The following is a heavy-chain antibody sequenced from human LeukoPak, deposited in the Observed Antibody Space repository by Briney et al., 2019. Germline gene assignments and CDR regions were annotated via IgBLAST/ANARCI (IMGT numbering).Heavy chain of an antibody. CDR2: IYPSDSDT. Sequence: GESLKISCKGSGYSFPTYWIGWVRQMPGKGLEWMGIIYPSDSDTKYSPSFQGQVTISADTSTNTAYLQWSSLKDSDAAVYFCARQRYCTGGSCFTWYDAFDIWGQGTVVTVSP. J-gene: IGHJ3*02. CDR3: ARQRYCTGGSCFTWYDAFDI. V-gene: IGHV5-51*01. D-gene: IGHD2-15*01. CDR1: GYSFPTYW.